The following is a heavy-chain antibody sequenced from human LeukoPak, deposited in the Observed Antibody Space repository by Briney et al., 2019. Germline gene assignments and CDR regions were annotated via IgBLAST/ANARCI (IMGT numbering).Heavy chain of an antibody. CDR3: ARQGFRSTWFDP. CDR2: FYYSGSS. V-gene: IGHV4-39*01. CDR1: GGSVSSTSYY. J-gene: IGHJ5*02. Sequence: KPSETLSLTCTVSGGSVSSTSYYWGWIRQPPGQGLEWIGSFYYSGSSYYNPSLKSRVTISVDTSKNQFSLKVNSVTAADTAVYYCARQGFRSTWFDPWGQGTLVTVSS.